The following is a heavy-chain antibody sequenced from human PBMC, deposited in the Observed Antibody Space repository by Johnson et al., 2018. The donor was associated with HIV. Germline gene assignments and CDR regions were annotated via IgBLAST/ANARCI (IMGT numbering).Heavy chain of an antibody. CDR1: GFTFSSYD. CDR2: LYSGGST. D-gene: IGHD4-17*01. J-gene: IGHJ3*02. Sequence: VQLVESGGGVVQPGRSLRLSCAASGFTFSSYDMHWVRQAPGKGMDWVSVLYSGGSTYYADPVKGRFTISRDNSKNTLYLQMNSLRDEDTAVYYCARRTVTALFDIWGQGTLVTVSS. CDR3: ARRTVTALFDI. V-gene: IGHV3-66*04.